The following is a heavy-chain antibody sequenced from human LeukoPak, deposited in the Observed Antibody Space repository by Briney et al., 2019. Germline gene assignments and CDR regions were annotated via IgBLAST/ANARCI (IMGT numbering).Heavy chain of an antibody. CDR2: IYYSGTT. Sequence: SETLSLTCTVSGGSISSYYWSWIRQPPGKGLEWIGYIYYSGTTKYNPSLKSRVTISVDTSKNQFSLKLASVTAADTAVYYCAREMATGSGAFDIWGQGSMLTVSS. CDR1: GGSISSYY. V-gene: IGHV4-59*01. D-gene: IGHD5-24*01. CDR3: AREMATGSGAFDI. J-gene: IGHJ3*02.